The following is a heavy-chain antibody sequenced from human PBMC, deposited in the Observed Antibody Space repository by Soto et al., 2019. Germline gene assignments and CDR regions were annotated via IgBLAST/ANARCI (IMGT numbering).Heavy chain of an antibody. CDR3: ARHVGSYWYFDL. V-gene: IGHV3-66*04. CDR1: GFNVSSGY. D-gene: IGHD1-26*01. CDR2: IYTGSTT. Sequence: EVQLVESGGGLVQPGGSLRLSCVASGFNVSSGYMGWDRHAPGKGLEWVSSIYTGSTTYYAESVRGRFTVSTDNSKDTLYLQMNSLRVDDAAMYYCARHVGSYWYFDLWGRGTLVTVSS. J-gene: IGHJ2*01.